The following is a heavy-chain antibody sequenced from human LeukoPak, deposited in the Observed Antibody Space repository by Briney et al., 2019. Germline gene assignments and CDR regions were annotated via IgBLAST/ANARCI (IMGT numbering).Heavy chain of an antibody. D-gene: IGHD2-8*02. CDR3: ARDTGGRGWFDP. Sequence: GGSLRLSCAASGFTFSSYSMNWVRQAPGKGLEWISYISSSSSIIYYADSVKGRFTISRDIAKNSLYLQMNSLRAEDTAVYYCARDTGGRGWFDPWGQGTLVTVSS. V-gene: IGHV3-48*01. CDR2: ISSSSSII. CDR1: GFTFSSYS. J-gene: IGHJ5*02.